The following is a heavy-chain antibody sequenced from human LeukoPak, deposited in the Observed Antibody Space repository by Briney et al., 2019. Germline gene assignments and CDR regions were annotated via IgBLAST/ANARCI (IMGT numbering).Heavy chain of an antibody. D-gene: IGHD2-15*01. V-gene: IGHV3-21*01. J-gene: IGHJ4*02. Sequence: GGSLRLSCAASRCTFSSYSVNWVSQAPGKGLEWVSSISSSSSYIYYADSVKGRFTISRDNAKNSLYLQMNSLRAEDTAVYYCARDDCSGGSCYTDYWGQGTLVTVSS. CDR1: RCTFSSYS. CDR3: ARDDCSGGSCYTDY. CDR2: ISSSSSYI.